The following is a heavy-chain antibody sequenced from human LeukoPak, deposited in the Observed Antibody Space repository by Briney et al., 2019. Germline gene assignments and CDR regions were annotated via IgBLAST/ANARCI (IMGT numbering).Heavy chain of an antibody. CDR1: RFTFSRDS. Sequence: GGSLRLSCAASRFTFSRDSMNWVRQAPGKGLEWVSSISSSRYIYYADSVKGRFTISRDNAKNSLYLQMNSLRAEDTAVYYCARAEGWATFDYWGQGTLVTVSS. CDR2: ISSSRYI. D-gene: IGHD5-12*01. CDR3: ARAEGWATFDY. J-gene: IGHJ4*02. V-gene: IGHV3-21*01.